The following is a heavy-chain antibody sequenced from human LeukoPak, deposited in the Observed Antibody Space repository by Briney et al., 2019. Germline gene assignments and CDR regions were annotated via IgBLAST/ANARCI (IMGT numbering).Heavy chain of an antibody. Sequence: GGSLRLSCAASGFTFSTYWMYWVRQAPGKGLVWVSRINPDGSATSYADSVKGRFTISRDNAKNTLYLQMNSLRAEDTAVYYCARAIAAESGFDYWGQGTLVTVSS. V-gene: IGHV3-74*01. CDR3: ARAIAAESGFDY. CDR2: INPDGSAT. D-gene: IGHD6-13*01. J-gene: IGHJ4*02. CDR1: GFTFSTYW.